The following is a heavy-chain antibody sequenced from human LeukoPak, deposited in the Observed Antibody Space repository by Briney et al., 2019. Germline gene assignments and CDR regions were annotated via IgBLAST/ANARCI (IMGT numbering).Heavy chain of an antibody. CDR3: ARAYLSFGYDSSGYGY. J-gene: IGHJ4*02. CDR2: IGRGIT. Sequence: GGSLRLSCAASGFTFSSYSMNWVRQAPGKGLEWVSHIGRGITYADSVKGRFTISRDNAKNSLYLQMNSLRAEDTAVYYCARAYLSFGYDSSGYGYWGQGTLVTVSS. V-gene: IGHV3-48*04. D-gene: IGHD3-22*01. CDR1: GFTFSSYS.